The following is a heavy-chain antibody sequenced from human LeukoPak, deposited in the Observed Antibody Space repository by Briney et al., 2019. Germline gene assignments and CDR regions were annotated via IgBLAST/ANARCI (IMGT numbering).Heavy chain of an antibody. J-gene: IGHJ4*02. CDR3: ARDRRSDGDYISFDY. D-gene: IGHD4-17*01. CDR2: IIPILGTA. CDR1: GGTFSSYA. V-gene: IGHV1-69*05. Sequence: VASVKVSCKASGGTFSSYAISWVRQAPGQGLEWMGGIIPILGTANYAQKFQGRVTITTDESTSTAYMELSSLRSEDTAVYYCARDRRSDGDYISFDYWGQGTLVTVSS.